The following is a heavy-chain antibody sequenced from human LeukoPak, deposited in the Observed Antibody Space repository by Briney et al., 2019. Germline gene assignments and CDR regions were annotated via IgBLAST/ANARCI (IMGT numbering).Heavy chain of an antibody. D-gene: IGHD3-22*01. CDR2: IHPSGML. CDR3: SRGLDSRKLGY. J-gene: IGHJ4*02. V-gene: IGHV4-31*03. Sequence: SETLSLTCTVSGASFNSDDQYWNWIRQSPGKGLEWIGSIHPSGMLYNNPSLESRVTMSRDTSKNQFSLNLNSVTAVDTAMYFCSRGLDSRKLGYWGQGILVTVSS. CDR1: GASFNSDDQY.